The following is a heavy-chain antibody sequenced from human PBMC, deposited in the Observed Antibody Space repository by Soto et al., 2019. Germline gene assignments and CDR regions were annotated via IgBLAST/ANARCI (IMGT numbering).Heavy chain of an antibody. CDR1: GGSFSGYF. CDR2: IIPSGGT. J-gene: IGHJ1*01. CDR3: AKCSSTASWFLQY. D-gene: IGHD6-13*01. Sequence: SETLSLTCAVSGGSFSGYFWSWIRQSPGKGLEWIGEIIPSGGTNYNPSLKSRVTISVDTSKNQFSLKVTSVNAADTGVYYCAKCSSTASWFLQYWGQGRPVTVS. V-gene: IGHV4-34*12.